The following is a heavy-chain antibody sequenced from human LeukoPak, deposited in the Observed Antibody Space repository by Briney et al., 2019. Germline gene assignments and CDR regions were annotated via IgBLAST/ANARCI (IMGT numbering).Heavy chain of an antibody. CDR2: IIPIFGTA. J-gene: IGHJ4*02. D-gene: IGHD6-13*01. CDR1: GGTFSSYA. V-gene: IGHV1-69*05. CDR3: ARGGSRGENYFDY. Sequence: SVKVSCKASGGTFSSYAISWVRQAPGQGLEWMGRIIPIFGTANYAQKFRGRVTITTDESTSTAYMELSSLRSEDTAVYYCARGGSRGENYFDYWGQGTLVTVSS.